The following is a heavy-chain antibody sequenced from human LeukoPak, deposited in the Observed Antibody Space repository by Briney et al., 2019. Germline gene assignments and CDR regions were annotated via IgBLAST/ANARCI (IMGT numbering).Heavy chain of an antibody. Sequence: TGGSLRLSCAASGFTFSSYAMSWVRQAPGKGLEWVSAISGSGGSTYYADSVKGRFTISRENSKNTLYLQMNSLRAEDTAVYYCAKVTRARYGSGSYSWFDPWGQGTLVTVSS. D-gene: IGHD3-10*01. CDR1: GFTFSSYA. CDR3: AKVTRARYGSGSYSWFDP. J-gene: IGHJ5*02. V-gene: IGHV3-23*01. CDR2: ISGSGGST.